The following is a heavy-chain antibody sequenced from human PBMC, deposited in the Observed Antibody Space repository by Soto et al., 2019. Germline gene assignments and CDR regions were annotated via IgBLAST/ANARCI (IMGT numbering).Heavy chain of an antibody. CDR1: GVSFSGYY. CDR3: ARGRRAAGTNYYYGMDV. V-gene: IGHV4-34*01. CDR2: INHSGST. Sequence: SETLSLTCAVYGVSFSGYYWIWIRQPPGKGLEWIGEINHSGSTNYNPSLKSRVTISVDTSKNQFSLKLSSVTAADTAVYYCARGRRAAGTNYYYGMDVWGQGTTVTVSS. D-gene: IGHD6-13*01. J-gene: IGHJ6*02.